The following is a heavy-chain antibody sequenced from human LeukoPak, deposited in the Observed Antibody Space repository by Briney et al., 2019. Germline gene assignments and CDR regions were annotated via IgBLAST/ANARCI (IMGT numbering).Heavy chain of an antibody. CDR1: GGSFSGYY. CDR2: INHSGST. J-gene: IGHJ1*01. CDR3: ARGTPGYCSSTSCHPGYFQH. Sequence: PSETLSFTCAVYGGSFSGYYWSWIRQPPGKGLEWIGEINHSGSTNYNPSLKSRVTISVDTSKNQFSLKLSSVTAADTAVYYCARGTPGYCSSTSCHPGYFQHWGQGTLVTVSS. D-gene: IGHD2-2*01. V-gene: IGHV4-34*01.